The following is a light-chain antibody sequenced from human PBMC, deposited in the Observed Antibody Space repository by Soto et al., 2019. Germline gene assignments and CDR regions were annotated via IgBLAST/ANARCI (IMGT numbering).Light chain of an antibody. J-gene: IGKJ4*01. CDR1: QSVSNY. CDR3: QQSYSTHLS. Sequence: DIQMTQSPSFLSASVGDTVTITCRASQSVSNYLNWYQQKPGKVPKFLISGSTTLQSGVPSRFSGSGSGTDFTLTISSLQPEDFETYYCQQSYSTHLSLGGGTKVDIK. V-gene: IGKV1-39*01. CDR2: GST.